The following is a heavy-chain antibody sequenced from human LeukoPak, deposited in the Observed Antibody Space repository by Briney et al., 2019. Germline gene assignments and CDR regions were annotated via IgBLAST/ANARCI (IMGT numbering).Heavy chain of an antibody. J-gene: IGHJ4*02. D-gene: IGHD3-10*01. Sequence: SEILSPTCAVSGGSMDIDYWTWIRQPPGRGLEWIGNVYYNGNTNYNPSLMSRVTISVDTSKNQFFLRLNSVTTEGTAVYYCARGGYGSETFLFEYWGQGTLVTVSS. CDR2: VYYNGNT. CDR1: GGSMDIDY. CDR3: ARGGYGSETFLFEY. V-gene: IGHV4-59*12.